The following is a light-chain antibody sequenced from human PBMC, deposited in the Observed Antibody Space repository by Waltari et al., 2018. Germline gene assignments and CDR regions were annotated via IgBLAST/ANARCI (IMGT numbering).Light chain of an antibody. V-gene: IGLV3-21*02. J-gene: IGLJ2*01. CDR3: QVWDSSGDLLVI. CDR1: NIEAKS. Sequence: SYVLTQPHSVSVAPGQTARITCGGDNIEAKSVHWYQQKPGQAPVVVVFDDSDRPSGIPERFSGANSGNTATLTISRVEGGDEADYCCQVWDSSGDLLVIFGGGTKLTVL. CDR2: DDS.